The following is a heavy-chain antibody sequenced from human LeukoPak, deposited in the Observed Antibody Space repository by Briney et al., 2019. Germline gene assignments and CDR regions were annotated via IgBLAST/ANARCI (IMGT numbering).Heavy chain of an antibody. D-gene: IGHD6-13*01. Sequence: GGSLRLSCAASGFTFSSYAMSWVRQAPGKGLEWVSAISGSGGSTYYADSVKGRFTISRDNSKNTLYLQMNSLRVEDTAVYYCASYSSSWYASHAFDIWGQGTMVTVSS. CDR1: GFTFSSYA. CDR3: ASYSSSWYASHAFDI. J-gene: IGHJ3*02. CDR2: ISGSGGST. V-gene: IGHV3-23*01.